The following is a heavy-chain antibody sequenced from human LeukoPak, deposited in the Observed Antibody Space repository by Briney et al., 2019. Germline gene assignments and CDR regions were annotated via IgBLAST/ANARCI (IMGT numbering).Heavy chain of an antibody. D-gene: IGHD3-22*01. CDR1: GFTFSSYS. V-gene: IGHV3-21*01. Sequence: GGSLRLSCAASGFTFSSYSMNWVRQAPGKGLEWVSSISSSSSYIYYADSVKGRFTISRDNAKNSLYLQMNSLRAEDTAVYYCARGLYDSREGVPVEGPGPFDYWGQGTLVTVSS. J-gene: IGHJ4*02. CDR3: ARGLYDSREGVPVEGPGPFDY. CDR2: ISSSSSYI.